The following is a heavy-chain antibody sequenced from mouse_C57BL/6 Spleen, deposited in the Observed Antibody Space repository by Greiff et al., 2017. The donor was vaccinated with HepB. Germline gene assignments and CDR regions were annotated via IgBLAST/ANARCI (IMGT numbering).Heavy chain of an antibody. V-gene: IGHV1-69*01. CDR1: GYTFTSYW. CDR2: IDPSDSYT. CDR3: ARSEITTVVATNYYAMDY. J-gene: IGHJ4*01. Sequence: QVQLQQSGAELVMPGASVKLSCKASGYTFTSYWMHWVKQRPGQGLEWIGEIDPSDSYTNYNQKFKGKSTLTVDKSSRKAYMQLSSLTSEDSAVYYCARSEITTVVATNYYAMDYWGQGTSVTVSS. D-gene: IGHD1-1*01.